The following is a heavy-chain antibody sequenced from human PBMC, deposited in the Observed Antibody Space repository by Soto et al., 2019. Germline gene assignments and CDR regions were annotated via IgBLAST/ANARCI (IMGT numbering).Heavy chain of an antibody. CDR1: GGSISSSSYY. CDR3: ARRVETTVTTGFDY. J-gene: IGHJ4*02. CDR2: IYYSGST. Sequence: SETLSLTCTVSGGSISSSSYYWGWIRQPPGKGLEWIGSIYYSGSTYYNPSLKSRVTISVDTSKNQFSLKLSSVTAADTAVYYRARRVETTVTTGFDYWGQGTLVTVSP. D-gene: IGHD4-4*01. V-gene: IGHV4-39*01.